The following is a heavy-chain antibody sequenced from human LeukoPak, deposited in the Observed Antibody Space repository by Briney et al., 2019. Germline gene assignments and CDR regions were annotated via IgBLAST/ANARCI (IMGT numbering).Heavy chain of an antibody. CDR1: GYTFTGYY. D-gene: IGHD3-22*01. V-gene: IGHV1-2*06. J-gene: IGHJ4*02. CDR2: INPNSGGT. CDR3: ARGTRSSGYDFDY. Sequence: ASVKVSCTASGYTFTGYYMHWVRQAPGQGLEWMGRINPNSGGTNYAQKFQGRVTMTRDTSISTAYMELSRLRSDDTAVYYCARGTRSSGYDFDYWGQGTLVTVSS.